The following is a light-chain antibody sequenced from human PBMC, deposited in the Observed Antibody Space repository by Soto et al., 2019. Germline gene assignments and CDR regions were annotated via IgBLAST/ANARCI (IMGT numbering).Light chain of an antibody. CDR2: AAS. CDR3: QKNVGFTPVT. Sequence: DIQMTQSPSSLSASVGDTVTITCRASQGISNNLAWYQQKPGKVPRLLIYAASTLQLGVPSRFNGSGSGTDFSLTITSLQPDDVGTYFCQKNVGFTPVTFVPGTKMDVK. CDR1: QGISNN. V-gene: IGKV1-27*01. J-gene: IGKJ3*01.